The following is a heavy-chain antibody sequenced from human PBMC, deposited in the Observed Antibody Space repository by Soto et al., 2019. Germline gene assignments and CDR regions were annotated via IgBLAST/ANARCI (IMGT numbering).Heavy chain of an antibody. J-gene: IGHJ5*02. CDR2: NYETDRA. CDR3: ARGSRDPDWFDP. Sequence: LSLTCAVSGGSVSSREWWRWVRQPPGRGLEGIAENYETDRANYNPTLKIRVTMTVDKSKNQFSLRLRSVTAADTAVYYCARGSRDPDWFDPWGQGILVTV. V-gene: IGHV4-4*02. CDR1: GGSVSSREW. D-gene: IGHD6-6*01.